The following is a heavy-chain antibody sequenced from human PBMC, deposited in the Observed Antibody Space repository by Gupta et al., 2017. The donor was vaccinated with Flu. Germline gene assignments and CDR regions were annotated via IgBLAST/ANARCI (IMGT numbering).Heavy chain of an antibody. CDR1: GYTFTSHA. CDR3: ARGIVAWYTSSWFDY. V-gene: IGHV1-3*01. CDR2: INPGNGNT. Sequence: QVQLLQSGAEVKKPGASVKVSCKASGYTFTSHAIYWVRQAPGQRLEWMGWINPGNGNTKYSQKFQDRVTITRDTSASTAYMELSSLKSEDTAVYYCARGIVAWYTSSWFDYWGQGTLVTVSS. D-gene: IGHD6-19*01. J-gene: IGHJ5*01.